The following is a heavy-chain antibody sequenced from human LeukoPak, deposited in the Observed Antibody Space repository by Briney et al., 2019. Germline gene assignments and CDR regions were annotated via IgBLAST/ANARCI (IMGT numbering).Heavy chain of an antibody. CDR1: GFIFEDYG. V-gene: IGHV3-20*04. CDR3: ARDGGFGELLLDY. D-gene: IGHD3-10*01. Sequence: GGSLRPSCAASGFIFEDYGMTWVRQAPGKGLEWVSGINGNGGSRGYAASVKGRFTISRDNAKNSLYLQMNSLRAEDTAVYYCARDGGFGELLLDYWGQGTLVTVSS. CDR2: INGNGGSR. J-gene: IGHJ4*02.